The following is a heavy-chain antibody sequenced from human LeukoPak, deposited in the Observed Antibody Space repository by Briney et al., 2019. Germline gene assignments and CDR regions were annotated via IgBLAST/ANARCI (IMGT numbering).Heavy chain of an antibody. V-gene: IGHV3-53*01. CDR1: GFTFGDYV. J-gene: IGHJ3*02. CDR2: IYSGGST. CDR3: ARGLDISVGATGDAFDI. Sequence: GGSLRLSFTTSGFTFGDYVLSWVRQAPGKGLEWVSVIYSGGSTYYADSVKGRFTISRDKSKNTLYLQMNSLRAEDTAVYYCARGLDISVGATGDAFDIWGQGTMVTVSS. D-gene: IGHD1-26*01.